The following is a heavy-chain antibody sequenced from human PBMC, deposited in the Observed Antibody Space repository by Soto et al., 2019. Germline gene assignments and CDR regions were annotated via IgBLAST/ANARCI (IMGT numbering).Heavy chain of an antibody. Sequence: LRLSCAASGFTFSSYSMNWVRQAPGKGLEWVSSISSSSSYIYYADSVKGRFTISRDNAKNSLYLQMNSLRAEDTAVYYCARDVGSGSYLNWFDPWGQGTLVTVSS. J-gene: IGHJ5*02. D-gene: IGHD3-10*01. V-gene: IGHV3-21*01. CDR3: ARDVGSGSYLNWFDP. CDR1: GFTFSSYS. CDR2: ISSSSSYI.